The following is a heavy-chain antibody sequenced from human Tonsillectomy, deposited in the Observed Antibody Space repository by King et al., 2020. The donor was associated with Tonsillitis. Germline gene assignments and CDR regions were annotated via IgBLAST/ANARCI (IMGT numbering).Heavy chain of an antibody. D-gene: IGHD3-22*01. CDR1: SGSISRYY. CDR3: ARLSKGVITLDY. J-gene: IGHJ4*02. CDR2: IYYSGST. V-gene: IGHV4-59*01. Sequence: LQLQESGPGLVKPSETLSLTCTVSSGSISRYYWSWIRQPPGKGLEWIGYIYYSGSTNYNPSLKSRVTISLDTSKNQFFLKLSSVTAADTAVYYCARLSKGVITLDYWGQGTLVTVSS.